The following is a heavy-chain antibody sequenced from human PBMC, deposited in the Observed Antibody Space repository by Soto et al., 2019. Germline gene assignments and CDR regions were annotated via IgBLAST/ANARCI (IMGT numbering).Heavy chain of an antibody. Sequence: ASETLSLTCTVSGGSISSYYWSWIRQPPGKGLEWIGYIYYSGSTNYNASLKSRVTISVDTSKNQFSLKLSSVTAADTAVYYCARLGAYYQSLDPWGPGTLVTVSS. CDR3: ARLGAYYQSLDP. V-gene: IGHV4-59*01. CDR2: IYYSGST. CDR1: GGSISSYY. D-gene: IGHD2-21*01. J-gene: IGHJ5*02.